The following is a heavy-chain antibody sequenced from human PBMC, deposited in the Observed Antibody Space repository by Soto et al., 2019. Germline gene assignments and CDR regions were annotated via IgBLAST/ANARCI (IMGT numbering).Heavy chain of an antibody. CDR2: INGDGSST. Sequence: EVQMVESGEGLVQPGESLRLSCVVSGFTISSYWMHWVRQAPGKGLVWVSRINGDGSSTNYADSVKGRFTISRDNAKNTLYLQMNTLRAEDTAVYYCAIAVAGPTAIAYWGQGNQVTVSS. D-gene: IGHD6-19*01. J-gene: IGHJ4*02. CDR3: AIAVAGPTAIAY. CDR1: GFTISSYW. V-gene: IGHV3-74*01.